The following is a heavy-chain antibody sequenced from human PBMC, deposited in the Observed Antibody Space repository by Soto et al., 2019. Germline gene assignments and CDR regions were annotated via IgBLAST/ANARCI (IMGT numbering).Heavy chain of an antibody. V-gene: IGHV4-31*03. D-gene: IGHD3-10*01. J-gene: IGHJ3*02. Sequence: QVQLQESGPGLVKPSQTLSLTCTVSGGSISSGGYYWSWIRQHPGKGLEWIGYIYYSGSTYYNPSLRSRVTISVDTSKNQFSLKLSSVTAADTAVYYCARVLLLSPFSAFDIWGQGTMVTVSS. CDR2: IYYSGST. CDR1: GGSISSGGYY. CDR3: ARVLLLSPFSAFDI.